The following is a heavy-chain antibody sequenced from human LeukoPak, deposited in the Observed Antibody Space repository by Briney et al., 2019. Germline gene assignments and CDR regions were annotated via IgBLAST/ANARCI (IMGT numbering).Heavy chain of an antibody. D-gene: IGHD2-2*01. CDR2: IKQDGSEK. J-gene: IGHJ4*02. V-gene: IGHV3-7*01. CDR1: GFTFSSYW. CDR3: ARDYCSSTSCYASLDY. Sequence: PGGSLRLSCAASGFTFSSYWMSWVRQAPGKGLEWVANIKQDGSEKYYVDSVKGRFTISRDNAKNSLYLQMNSLRAEDTAVYYCARDYCSSTSCYASLDYWGQGTLVTVSS.